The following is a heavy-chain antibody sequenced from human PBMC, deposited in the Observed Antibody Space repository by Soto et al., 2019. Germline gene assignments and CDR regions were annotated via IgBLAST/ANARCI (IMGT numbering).Heavy chain of an antibody. CDR3: AREGSSGFGMDV. CDR1: GRSIRSYY. V-gene: IGHV4-4*07. J-gene: IGHJ6*02. Sequence: QVQLQQSGPGLVKPSETLSLTCTVSGRSIRSYYWSWIRQPAGKALEWIGRIYTSGTTNYNPSLKSRVTILLDTSKNQFSLDLSSVTDADTAVYYCAREGSSGFGMDVWGQGTTVTVSS. CDR2: IYTSGTT. D-gene: IGHD6-25*01.